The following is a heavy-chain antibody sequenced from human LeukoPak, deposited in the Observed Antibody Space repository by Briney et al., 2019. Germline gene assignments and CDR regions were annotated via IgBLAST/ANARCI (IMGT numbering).Heavy chain of an antibody. V-gene: IGHV3-21*01. CDR3: ARESDSSGWPRGGRDAFDI. CDR1: GFTFSSYS. J-gene: IGHJ3*02. CDR2: ISSSSSYI. D-gene: IGHD6-19*01. Sequence: GGSLRLSCAASGFTFSSYSMNWVRQAPGKGLEWVSSISSSSSYIYYADSVKGRFTISRDNAKNSLYLQMNSLRAEDTAVYYCARESDSSGWPRGGRDAFDIWGQGTMVTVSS.